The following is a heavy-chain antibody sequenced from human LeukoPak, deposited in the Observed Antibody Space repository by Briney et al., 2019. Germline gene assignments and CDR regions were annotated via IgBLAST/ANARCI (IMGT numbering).Heavy chain of an antibody. CDR3: AREADTAMVLRYFDL. CDR1: GYTFTSYY. CDR2: INPSGGST. J-gene: IGHJ2*01. Sequence: ASVKVSCKASGYTFTSYYMHWVRQAPGQGLEWMGIINPSGGSTSYAQKFQGRVTMTRDTSTSTVYMELSSLRSEDTAVYYCAREADTAMVLRYFDLWGRGTLVTVSS. V-gene: IGHV1-46*01. D-gene: IGHD5-18*01.